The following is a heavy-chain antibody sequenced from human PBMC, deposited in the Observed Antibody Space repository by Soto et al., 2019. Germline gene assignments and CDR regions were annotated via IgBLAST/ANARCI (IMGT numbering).Heavy chain of an antibody. CDR1: GDSFSNYY. CDR2: IYPTGST. D-gene: IGHD2-2*01. Sequence: PSETLSLTCTVSGDSFSNYYCNWVRKSAGKGLEWIGRIYPTGSTTYNPSLKSRPTMSVDTSKNQFSLRLTSMTAADTAVYYCATGRSEVVPGAMDTWGQGTLVTVSS. J-gene: IGHJ5*02. CDR3: ATGRSEVVPGAMDT. V-gene: IGHV4-4*07.